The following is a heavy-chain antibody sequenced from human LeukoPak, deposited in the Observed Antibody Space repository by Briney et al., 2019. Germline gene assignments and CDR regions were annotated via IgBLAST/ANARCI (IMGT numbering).Heavy chain of an antibody. D-gene: IGHD4-17*01. J-gene: IGHJ4*02. CDR1: GGSISSGSYY. V-gene: IGHV4-39*02. CDR2: IYHSGRS. CDR3: ARRQDYGDYVDY. Sequence: SETLSLTCTVSGGSISSGSYYWSWIRQPAGERLEWIGTIYHSGRSHYNPSLKSRVTISVDPSKNHFSLKLSSVTAADTAVYYCARRQDYGDYVDYWGQGTLVTVSS.